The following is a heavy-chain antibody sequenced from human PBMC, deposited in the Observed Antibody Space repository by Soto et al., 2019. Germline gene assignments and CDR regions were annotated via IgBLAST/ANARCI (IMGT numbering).Heavy chain of an antibody. J-gene: IGHJ5*02. V-gene: IGHV3-33*01. Sequence: QVQLVESGGGVVQPGRSLRLSCAASGFTLSNYGMHWVRQAPGKGLEWVAVLRDDADDAYYVDSVKGRFTISRDNSKNTLYLQMNYLRAEDTAVYYCERPYSSNSNWFDPWGQGTLVTVSS. CDR3: ERPYSSNSNWFDP. CDR2: LRDDADDA. D-gene: IGHD6-19*01. CDR1: GFTLSNYG.